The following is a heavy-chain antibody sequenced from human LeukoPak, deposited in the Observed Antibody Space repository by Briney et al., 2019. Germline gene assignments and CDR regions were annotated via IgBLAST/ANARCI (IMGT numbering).Heavy chain of an antibody. CDR3: ARERYSSSSHAFDI. D-gene: IGHD6-13*01. V-gene: IGHV1-69*06. Sequence: GASVKVSCKASGYTFTSYAMNWVRQAPGQGLEWMGGIIPIFGTANYAQKFQGRVTITADKSTSTAYMELSSLRSEDTAVYYCARERYSSSSHAFDIWGQGTMVTVSS. CDR1: GYTFTSYA. J-gene: IGHJ3*02. CDR2: IIPIFGTA.